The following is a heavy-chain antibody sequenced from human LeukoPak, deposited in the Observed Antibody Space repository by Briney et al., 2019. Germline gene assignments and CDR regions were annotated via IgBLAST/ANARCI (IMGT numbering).Heavy chain of an antibody. Sequence: GGSLRLSCAASGFTFSSYAMSWVRQAPGKGLEWVSAISGSGGSTYYADSVKGRFTISRDNSKNTLYLQMNSLRAEDTAVYYCAKDQNRYSSSGDQLGWFDPWGQGTLVTVSS. CDR1: GFTFSSYA. J-gene: IGHJ5*02. D-gene: IGHD6-6*01. CDR3: AKDQNRYSSSGDQLGWFDP. V-gene: IGHV3-23*01. CDR2: ISGSGGST.